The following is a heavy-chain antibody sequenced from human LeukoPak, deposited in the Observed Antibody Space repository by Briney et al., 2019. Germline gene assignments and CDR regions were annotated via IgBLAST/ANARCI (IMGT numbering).Heavy chain of an antibody. CDR1: GVSINRYY. CDR2: VYYSGST. J-gene: IGHJ4*02. D-gene: IGHD2-21*02. Sequence: SETLSLTCSVSGVSINRYYWSWIRQSPGKGLDWIGYVYYSGSTNRNPSLKSRVTLSVDTPKNQFSLRLNSVIAADTAVYYCARGDDFFDYWGQGILVTVSP. V-gene: IGHV4-59*01. CDR3: ARGDDFFDY.